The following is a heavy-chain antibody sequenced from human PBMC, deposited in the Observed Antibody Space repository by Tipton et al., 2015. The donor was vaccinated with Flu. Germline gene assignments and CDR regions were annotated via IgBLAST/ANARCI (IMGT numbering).Heavy chain of an antibody. CDR2: VTSSSNYI. D-gene: IGHD2-2*01. CDR1: GFTFSAYT. Sequence: SLRLSCAASGFTFSAYTMTWVRQAPGKGLEWVSSVTSSSNYIFYADSLQGRFTISRDNAKNSVFLQMHSLRAEDTAVYFCARLSSELPLYYFDLWGQGTLVTVSS. V-gene: IGHV3-21*01. J-gene: IGHJ4*02. CDR3: ARLSSELPLYYFDL.